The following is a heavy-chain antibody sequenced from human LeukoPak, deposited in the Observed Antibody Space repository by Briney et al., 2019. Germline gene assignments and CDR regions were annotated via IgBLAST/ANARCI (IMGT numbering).Heavy chain of an antibody. CDR2: ISYDGSNK. J-gene: IGHJ5*02. D-gene: IGHD3-16*01. CDR1: GFTFSGYP. CDR3: ARDWGSSGWYNWFDP. V-gene: IGHV3-30-3*01. Sequence: PGGSLRLSCAASGFTFSGYPIHWVRQAPGKGPEWVAVISYDGSNKYYADSVKGRFTISRDNSKNTLYLQMNGLRVEDTAVYYCARDWGSSGWYNWFDPWGQGTLVTVSS.